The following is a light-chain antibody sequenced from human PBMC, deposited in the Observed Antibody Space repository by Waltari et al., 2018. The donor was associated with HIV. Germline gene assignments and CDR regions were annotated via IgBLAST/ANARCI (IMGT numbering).Light chain of an antibody. J-gene: IGLJ2*01. CDR1: SSDVGSYYL. Sequence: QSALTQPASVSGSPGQSITISCTGTSSDVGSYYLVSWYQQHPGKAPKLMIYEVSKRPSGVSNRFSGSKSGNPASLTISGLQSEDEADYYCCSYAGSSTFVVFGGGTKLTVL. CDR3: CSYAGSSTFVV. CDR2: EVS. V-gene: IGLV2-23*02.